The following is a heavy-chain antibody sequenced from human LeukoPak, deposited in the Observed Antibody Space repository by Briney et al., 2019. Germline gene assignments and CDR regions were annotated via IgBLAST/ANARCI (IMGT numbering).Heavy chain of an antibody. J-gene: IGHJ4*02. CDR3: ARAPIVVVPTRRPTYFDY. V-gene: IGHV3-7*01. D-gene: IGHD2-2*01. CDR1: GFAFNRYW. Sequence: GGSHRLSCGACGFAFNRYWMSWVREAREKGLEWVANIKQDGSEKYYVDSVKRRFTISRDNAQNSLYLQMNSLGAEDTAVYYCARAPIVVVPTRRPTYFDYWGQGALVTVSS. CDR2: IKQDGSEK.